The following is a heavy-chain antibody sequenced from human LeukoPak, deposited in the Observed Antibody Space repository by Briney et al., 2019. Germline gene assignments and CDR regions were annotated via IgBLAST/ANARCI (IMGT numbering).Heavy chain of an antibody. Sequence: GGSLRLSCAASGFTFSSHGMSWVRQAPGKGLEWVSYISTRGSTEYYADSVKGRFTISRDNAKNSLYLQMNSLRAEDTAVYYCASIPGYSSSFDAWGQGTLVTVSS. J-gene: IGHJ4*02. CDR2: ISTRGSTE. V-gene: IGHV3-48*04. D-gene: IGHD6-13*01. CDR1: GFTFSSHG. CDR3: ASIPGYSSSFDA.